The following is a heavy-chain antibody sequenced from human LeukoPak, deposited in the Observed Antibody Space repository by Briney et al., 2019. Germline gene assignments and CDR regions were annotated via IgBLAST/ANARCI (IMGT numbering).Heavy chain of an antibody. CDR3: AKGAVGAGLLVDY. V-gene: IGHV3-30*02. J-gene: IGHJ4*02. CDR2: IRYDGSNK. D-gene: IGHD1-26*01. CDR1: GFTFSSYG. Sequence: GGSLRLSCAASGFTFSSYGIHWVRQAPGKGLEWVAFIRYDGSNKYYADSVKGRFTISRDNSKNTLYLQMNSLRAEDTAVYYCAKGAVGAGLLVDYWGQGTLVTVSS.